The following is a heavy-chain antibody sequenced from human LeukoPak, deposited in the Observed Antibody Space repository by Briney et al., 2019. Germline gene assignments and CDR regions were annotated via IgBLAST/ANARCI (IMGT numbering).Heavy chain of an antibody. CDR1: GFTFSSYA. Sequence: GRSLRLSCAASGFTFSSYAMHWVRQAPGKGLEWVAVISYDGSNKYYADSVKGRITISRDNSKNTLYLQMNSLRAEDTAVYYCARGSMWLRRNYYDSSGYYWYNWFDPWGQGTLVTVSS. V-gene: IGHV3-30*01. J-gene: IGHJ5*02. CDR2: ISYDGSNK. D-gene: IGHD3-22*01. CDR3: ARGSMWLRRNYYDSSGYYWYNWFDP.